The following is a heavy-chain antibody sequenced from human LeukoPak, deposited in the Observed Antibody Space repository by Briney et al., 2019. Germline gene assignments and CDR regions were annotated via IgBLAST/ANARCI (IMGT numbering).Heavy chain of an antibody. J-gene: IGHJ4*02. D-gene: IGHD2-15*01. V-gene: IGHV1-2*02. CDR1: GYTFTGYY. CDR3: ARWPLCSGGSCYNY. CDR2: INPNSGGT. Sequence: EASVKVSCKASGYTFTGYYMHWVRQAPGQGLEWMGWINPNSGGTNYAQKFQGRVTMTRDTSISTAYMELSRLRSDDTAVYYCARWPLCSGGSCYNYWGQGTLVTVSS.